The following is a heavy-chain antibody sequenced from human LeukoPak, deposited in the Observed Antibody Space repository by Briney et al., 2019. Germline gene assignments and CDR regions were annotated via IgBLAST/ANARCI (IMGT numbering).Heavy chain of an antibody. J-gene: IGHJ4*02. CDR2: IYYSGST. V-gene: IGHV4-31*03. CDR1: RDSISSGGYY. CDR3: AREPRGGGFSFDY. Sequence: TLSLTFTVSRDSISSGGYYWIWIRQHPGKGLEWIGYIYYSGSTFYNPSLKSRVTISVDTSKNQFSLRLSSVTAADTAVYYCAREPRGGGFSFDYWGQGTLVTVSS. D-gene: IGHD5-12*01.